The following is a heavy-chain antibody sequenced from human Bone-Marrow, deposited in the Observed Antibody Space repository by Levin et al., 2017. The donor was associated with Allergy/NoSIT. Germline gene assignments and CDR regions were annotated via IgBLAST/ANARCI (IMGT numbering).Heavy chain of an antibody. D-gene: IGHD6-13*01. V-gene: IGHV3-23*01. CDR1: GFTFSSYA. J-gene: IGHJ4*02. CDR3: AKDLVSHSSSGTDFDY. Sequence: SCAASGFTFSSYAMSWVRQAPGKGLEWVSAISGSGGSTYYADSVKGRFTISRDNSKNTLYLQMNSLRAEDTAVYYCAKDLVSHSSSGTDFDYWGQGTLVTVSS. CDR2: ISGSGGST.